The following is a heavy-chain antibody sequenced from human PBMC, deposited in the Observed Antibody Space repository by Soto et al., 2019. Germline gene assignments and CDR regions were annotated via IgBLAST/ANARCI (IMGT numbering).Heavy chain of an antibody. CDR3: TTPTTRITMIVVDEDAFDI. D-gene: IGHD3-22*01. V-gene: IGHV3-15*01. CDR1: GVTFRNAW. J-gene: IGHJ3*02. CDR2: IKSKTDGVTT. Sequence: GGSLNLWCATPGVTFRNAWMRWVRRAQGEGLGWVGRIKSKTDGVTTDYAAPVKGRFTISRDDSKNTLYLQMNSLKTEDTAVYYCTTPTTRITMIVVDEDAFDIWGQGTMVTVSS.